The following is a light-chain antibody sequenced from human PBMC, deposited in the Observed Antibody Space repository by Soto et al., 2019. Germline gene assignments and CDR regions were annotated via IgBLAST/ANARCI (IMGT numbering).Light chain of an antibody. CDR1: SSNIGSNT. V-gene: IGLV1-44*01. J-gene: IGLJ2*01. CDR2: SNN. CDR3: AAWDDSLNGL. Sequence: QAVVTQPPSASGTPGQRVTISCSGSSSNIGSNTVNWYQQLPGTAPQLLIYSNNQRPSGVPDRFSGSKSGTSASLAISGLQSEDEADYYCAAWDDSLNGLFGGGTKLTVL.